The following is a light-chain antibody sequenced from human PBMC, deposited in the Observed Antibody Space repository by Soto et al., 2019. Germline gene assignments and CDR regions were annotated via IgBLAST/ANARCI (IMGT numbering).Light chain of an antibody. Sequence: QLVLTQSPSASSSLGASVKLTCTLSSGHKKYALAWHQQQPQKGPRYLMNVNSDGSHSKGDGIPDRFSGSSSGTERYLIISSLQSEDEADYYCQTWGTGFRVFGGGTKLTVL. CDR2: VNSDGSH. CDR1: SGHKKYA. CDR3: QTWGTGFRV. V-gene: IGLV4-69*01. J-gene: IGLJ3*02.